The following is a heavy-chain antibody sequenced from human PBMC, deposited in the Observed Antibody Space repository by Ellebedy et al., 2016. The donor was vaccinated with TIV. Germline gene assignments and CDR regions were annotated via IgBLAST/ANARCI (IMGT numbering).Heavy chain of an antibody. CDR1: GFSFFNYK. CDR3: AAVVPDVISDWFDP. D-gene: IGHD2-2*01. Sequence: GESLKISXGASGFSFFNYKMSWVRQSPGKGLEWVSTISSSGSDIHYGDSVKGRFTTSRDNAKNSLFLQMNNVRDEDTAIYYCAAVVPDVISDWFDPWGQGTPVTVST. J-gene: IGHJ5*02. CDR2: ISSSGSDI. V-gene: IGHV3-21*04.